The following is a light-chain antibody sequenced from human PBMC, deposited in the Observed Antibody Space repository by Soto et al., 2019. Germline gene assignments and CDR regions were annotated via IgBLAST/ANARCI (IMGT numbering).Light chain of an antibody. CDR2: AAS. CDR3: QQSYSSPYT. CDR1: QSINTY. J-gene: IGKJ2*01. Sequence: DIQMTQSPSSLSASVGERVTITCRASQSINTYLNWYQQKPGIAPKLLIYAASSLQSGVPSRFSGSGSGTDFTLTISSLQPEDFPTYYCQQSYSSPYTFGQGTNLEIK. V-gene: IGKV1-39*01.